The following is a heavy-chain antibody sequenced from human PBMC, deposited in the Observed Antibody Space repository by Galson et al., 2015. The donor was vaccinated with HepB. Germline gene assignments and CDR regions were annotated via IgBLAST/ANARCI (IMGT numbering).Heavy chain of an antibody. CDR2: IDPSDSYT. J-gene: IGHJ4*02. V-gene: IGHV5-10-1*01. Sequence: QSGAEVKKPGESLRISCKGSGYNLTNHWISWVRQMPGKGLEWMGTIDPSDSYTNYSPSFQGHVTISADKSISTAYLQWSSLKASDPAIYYCARQMAGTKFDYWGQGTLVTVSS. D-gene: IGHD1/OR15-1a*01. CDR3: ARQMAGTKFDY. CDR1: GYNLTNHW.